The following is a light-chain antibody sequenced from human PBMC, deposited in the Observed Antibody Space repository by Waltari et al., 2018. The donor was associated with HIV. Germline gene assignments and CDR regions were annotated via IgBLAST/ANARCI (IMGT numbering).Light chain of an antibody. Sequence: QSALSQPASVSGSPGQSITISCTGTGSDIGFYDLVSWYQQHPGKAPKLLIFEVRKRPSGVSNRFSGSKSGNTASLTISGLQAEDEADYYCCSYAGSIIFEIFGGGTKLTVL. J-gene: IGLJ2*01. V-gene: IGLV2-23*02. CDR3: CSYAGSIIFEI. CDR1: GSDIGFYDL. CDR2: EVR.